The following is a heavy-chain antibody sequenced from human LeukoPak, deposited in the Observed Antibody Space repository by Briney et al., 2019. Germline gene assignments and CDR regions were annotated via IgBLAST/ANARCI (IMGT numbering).Heavy chain of an antibody. D-gene: IGHD6-6*01. J-gene: IGHJ6*02. CDR2: IYSGGST. Sequence: GGSLRLSCAASGFTVSSNYMSWVRQAPGKGLEWVSVIYSGGSTYYADSVQGRFTISRDNSKNTLYLQMNSLRTEDTAVYYCAREQLGLGGMDVWGQGTTVTVSS. CDR3: AREQLGLGGMDV. V-gene: IGHV3-53*01. CDR1: GFTVSSNY.